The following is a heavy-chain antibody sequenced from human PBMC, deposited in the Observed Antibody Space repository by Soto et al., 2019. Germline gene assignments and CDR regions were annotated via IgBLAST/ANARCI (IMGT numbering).Heavy chain of an antibody. CDR1: GGSIDNSHSS. CDR3: VRVAEAATRHSDLDS. J-gene: IGHJ4*02. Sequence: SETRSLTCDVSGGSIDNSHSSWGWVRQPPGGGLEFLGSVYYSGATYYNPSLNCRVTASVERPQNQFSLRVRSLTVAGSAMYYCVRVAEAATRHSDLDSWGQGTVVTVSS. V-gene: IGHV4-39*07. D-gene: IGHD2-15*01. CDR2: VYYSGAT.